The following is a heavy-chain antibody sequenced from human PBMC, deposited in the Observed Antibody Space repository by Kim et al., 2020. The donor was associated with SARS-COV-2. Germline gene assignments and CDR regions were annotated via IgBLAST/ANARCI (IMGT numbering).Heavy chain of an antibody. CDR1: GFTFSSYG. V-gene: IGHV3-30*18. D-gene: IGHD2-2*01. J-gene: IGHJ4*01. Sequence: GGSLRLSCAASGFTFSSYGMHWVRQAPGKGLEWVAVISYDGSNKYYADSVKGRFTISRDNSKNTLYLQMNSLRAEDTAVYYCAKDRKGIVVVPAAPFDY. CDR3: AKDRKGIVVVPAAPFDY. CDR2: ISYDGSNK.